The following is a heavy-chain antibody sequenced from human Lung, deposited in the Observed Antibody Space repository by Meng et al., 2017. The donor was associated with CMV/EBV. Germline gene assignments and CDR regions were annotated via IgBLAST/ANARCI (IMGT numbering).Heavy chain of an antibody. Sequence: QVQLRESGPALVKPSETLSRTCAVSGDSITNHNWWSWVRQPPGKGLEWIGEIPHRGSSAYNPSLKSRVSMSIDKSKNQFSLKLTSVTAADTAVYHCLRRSGGSVWGQGTLVTVSS. CDR2: IPHRGSS. J-gene: IGHJ1*01. D-gene: IGHD3-10*01. V-gene: IGHV4-4*02. CDR3: LRRSGGSV. CDR1: GDSITNHNW.